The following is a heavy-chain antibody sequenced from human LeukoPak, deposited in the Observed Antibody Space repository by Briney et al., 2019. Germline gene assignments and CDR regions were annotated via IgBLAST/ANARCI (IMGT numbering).Heavy chain of an antibody. Sequence: GGSLRLSSAASGFTFSSYEMNWVRQAPGKGLEWVSYISSSGSTIYYADSVKGRFTISRDNAKNSLYLQMNSLRAEDTAVYYCAREARDYGDYVGGVNYYGMDVWGQGTTVTVSS. J-gene: IGHJ6*02. CDR3: AREARDYGDYVGGVNYYGMDV. D-gene: IGHD4-17*01. CDR1: GFTFSSYE. CDR2: ISSSGSTI. V-gene: IGHV3-48*03.